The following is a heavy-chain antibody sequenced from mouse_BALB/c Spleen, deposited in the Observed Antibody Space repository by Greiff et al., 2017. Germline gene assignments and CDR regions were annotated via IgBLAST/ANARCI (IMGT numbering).Heavy chain of an antibody. J-gene: IGHJ4*01. D-gene: IGHD1-1*01. CDR1: GFTFSSYD. Sequence: QVQLQQSGAELVKPGASLKLSCTASGFTFSSYDMYWVRQSPGHGLEWIGEITTSNGGTNYNDKFKSRATLTVDKSSSTAYMQLSSLTSEDSAVYYCTTSESYVSSTFYYYMDYWGQGTTVTVSS. CDR3: TTSESYVSSTFYYYMDY. CDR2: ITTSNGGT. V-gene: IGHV1S81*02.